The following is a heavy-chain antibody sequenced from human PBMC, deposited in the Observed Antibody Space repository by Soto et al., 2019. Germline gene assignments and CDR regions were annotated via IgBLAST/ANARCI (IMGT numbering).Heavy chain of an antibody. Sequence: QVQLQQWGAGLLKPSETLSLTCAVYTGSFSGYSWSWIRQPPGKGLEWIGEINHSGSTNYNPSLKRRVTISVDTSKNQFSLKLSSVTAADTAVYYCARGRRGYSSSWYDYWGQGTLVTVSS. D-gene: IGHD6-13*01. CDR2: INHSGST. CDR1: TGSFSGYS. J-gene: IGHJ4*02. CDR3: ARGRRGYSSSWYDY. V-gene: IGHV4-34*01.